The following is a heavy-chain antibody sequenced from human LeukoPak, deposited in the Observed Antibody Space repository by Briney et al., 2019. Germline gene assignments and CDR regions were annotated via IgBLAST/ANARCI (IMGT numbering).Heavy chain of an antibody. Sequence: GGSLRLSCAASGFTFSIYGMGWVRQAPGKGLEWVSSISDNGGNTYYADSVKGRFTISRDNSKNTLYLQMNSLRAEDTAVYYCAKDLRGVTTPFDYWGQGTLVTVSS. V-gene: IGHV3-23*01. D-gene: IGHD4-17*01. CDR1: GFTFSIYG. CDR3: AKDLRGVTTPFDY. J-gene: IGHJ4*02. CDR2: ISDNGGNT.